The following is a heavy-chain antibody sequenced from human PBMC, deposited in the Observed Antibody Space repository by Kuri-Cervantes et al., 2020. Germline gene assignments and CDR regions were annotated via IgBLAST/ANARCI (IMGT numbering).Heavy chain of an antibody. J-gene: IGHJ3*02. Sequence: SQTLSLTCAVYGGSFSGYYWSWIRQPPGKGLEWIGEISHSGSTNYNPSLKSRVTISVDTSKNQFSLKLSSVTAADTAVYYCARGRDDAFDIWGQGTMVTVSS. CDR1: GGSFSGYY. V-gene: IGHV4-34*01. CDR3: ARGRDDAFDI. CDR2: ISHSGST.